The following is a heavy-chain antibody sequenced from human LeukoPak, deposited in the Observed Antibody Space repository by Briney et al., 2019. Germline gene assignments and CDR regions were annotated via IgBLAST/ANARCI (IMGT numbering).Heavy chain of an antibody. J-gene: IGHJ4*02. CDR1: GFTFSGHW. D-gene: IGHD2-15*01. CDR3: ARGYCGDGSCYRG. CDR2: INSDGSST. V-gene: IGHV3-74*01. Sequence: PGGSLRLSCAASGFTFSGHWLHWVRQAPGKGLVWVSRINSDGSSTNYADSVKGRFTISRDNAKNTLYLQMNSLRAEDTAVYYCARGYCGDGSCYRGWGQGTLVTVSS.